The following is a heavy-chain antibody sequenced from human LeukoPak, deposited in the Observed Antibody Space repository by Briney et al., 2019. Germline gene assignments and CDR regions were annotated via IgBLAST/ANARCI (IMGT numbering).Heavy chain of an antibody. Sequence: GGSLRLSCVASGFTFSSYWMGWVRQAPGKGLEWVANIKQDGSEKYYVDSVKGRFTISRDNAKNSLYLQMNSLRADDTAVYYCARGHQAYWGQGTLVTVSS. CDR1: GFTFSSYW. CDR3: ARGHQAY. CDR2: IKQDGSEK. V-gene: IGHV3-7*03. J-gene: IGHJ4*02.